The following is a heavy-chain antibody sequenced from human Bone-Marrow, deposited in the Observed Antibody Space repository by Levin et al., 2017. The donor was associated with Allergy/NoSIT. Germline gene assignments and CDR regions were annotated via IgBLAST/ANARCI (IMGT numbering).Heavy chain of an antibody. J-gene: IGHJ3*02. CDR3: ARVGSWHSFEI. V-gene: IGHV3-30-3*01. Sequence: GESLKISCAASGFTFSSYAIHWVRRAPGKGLEWVSVVLHDGTRKFYAESVKGRFTVSRDNSKNTLYLQMNTLRPEDTAVYYCARVGSWHSFEIWGQGTWVTVSS. CDR1: GFTFSSYA. D-gene: IGHD3-10*01. CDR2: VLHDGTRK.